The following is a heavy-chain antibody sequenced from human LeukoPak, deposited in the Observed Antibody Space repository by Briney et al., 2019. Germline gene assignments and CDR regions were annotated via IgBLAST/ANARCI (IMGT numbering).Heavy chain of an antibody. CDR1: GFTFSSYA. Sequence: GGSLRLSCAASGFTFSSYAMSWVRQAPGKGLDWDSTISGSGGSTYYADSVKGRFTISRDNSKNTLYLQMNSLRAEDTAVYYCAKKRGVGATAVTHFDYWGQGTLVTVSS. V-gene: IGHV3-23*01. J-gene: IGHJ4*02. CDR2: ISGSGGST. CDR3: AKKRGVGATAVTHFDY. D-gene: IGHD1-26*01.